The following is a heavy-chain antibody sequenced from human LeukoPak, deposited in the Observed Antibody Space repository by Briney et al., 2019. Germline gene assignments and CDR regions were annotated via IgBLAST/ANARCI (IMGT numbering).Heavy chain of an antibody. CDR1: GFTFSSFA. CDR2: ISDSGGIT. J-gene: IGHJ4*02. V-gene: IGHV3-23*01. D-gene: IGHD2-21*01. Sequence: GGSRRLSCAASGFTFSSFAMSWVRQASGKGPEWVSTISDSGGITDYADSVKGRFTISRDNSKNTLYLQMNSLRAEDTAVYYCAKKLFTGMGYYFDSWGQGTLVTVSS. CDR3: AKKLFTGMGYYFDS.